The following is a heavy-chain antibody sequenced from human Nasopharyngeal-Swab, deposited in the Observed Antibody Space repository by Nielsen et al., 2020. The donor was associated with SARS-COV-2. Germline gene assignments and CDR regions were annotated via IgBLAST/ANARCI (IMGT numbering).Heavy chain of an antibody. D-gene: IGHD2-2*03. J-gene: IGHJ3*02. Sequence: GGSLRLSCAASGFTFSDYYMSWIRQAPGKGLEWVSYISSSGSTIYYADPVKGRFTISRDNAKNSLYLQMNSLRAEDTAVYYCARDWIAQAFDIWGQGTMVTVSS. CDR1: GFTFSDYY. CDR3: ARDWIAQAFDI. V-gene: IGHV3-11*04. CDR2: ISSSGSTI.